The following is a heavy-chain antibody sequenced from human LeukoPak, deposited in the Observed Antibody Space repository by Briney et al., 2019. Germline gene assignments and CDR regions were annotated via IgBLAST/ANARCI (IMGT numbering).Heavy chain of an antibody. J-gene: IGHJ4*02. D-gene: IGHD2-15*01. Sequence: GGSLRLSCAASGFTFSSYAMHWVRQAPGKGLEWVAVISYDGSNKYYADSVKGRFTISRDNSKNTLYLQMNSLRAEDTAVYYCARGFPLGWWYFDYWGQGILVTVSS. CDR3: ARGFPLGWWYFDY. CDR2: ISYDGSNK. CDR1: GFTFSSYA. V-gene: IGHV3-30-3*01.